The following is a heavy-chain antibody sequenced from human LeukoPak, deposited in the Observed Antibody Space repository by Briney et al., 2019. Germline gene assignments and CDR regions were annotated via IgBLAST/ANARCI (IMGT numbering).Heavy chain of an antibody. CDR2: IYYSGST. D-gene: IGHD3-9*01. CDR1: GGSTSSRRYY. J-gene: IGHJ3*02. CDR3: ACQHLRTFDWLFQDGFDI. V-gene: IGHV4-39*01. Sequence: PSETLSLTCNVSGGSTSSRRYYWAWIRQPPGKGLEWIGSIYYSGSTYHSPSLKSRVTISVDTSKNQFSLKMNSVTAADTAVYYCACQHLRTFDWLFQDGFDIWGQGSLVTVSS.